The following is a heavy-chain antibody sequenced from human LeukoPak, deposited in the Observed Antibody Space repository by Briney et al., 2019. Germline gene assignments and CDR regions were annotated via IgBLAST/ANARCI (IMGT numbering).Heavy chain of an antibody. Sequence: QAGGSLRLSCTASGFSFSGHWMHWARQLPGKGLVWVSRISPTGCTTSYADSVKGRFTVSRDNAKNTLYLQVNNLRAEDTAVYYCARGPNSNWSGLDFWGQGTLLTVSS. CDR2: ISPTGCTT. CDR1: GFSFSGHW. CDR3: ARGPNSNWSGLDF. D-gene: IGHD6-6*01. V-gene: IGHV3-74*01. J-gene: IGHJ4*02.